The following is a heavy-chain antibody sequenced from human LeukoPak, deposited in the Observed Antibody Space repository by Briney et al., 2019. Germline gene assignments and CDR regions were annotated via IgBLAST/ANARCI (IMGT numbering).Heavy chain of an antibody. CDR1: GVSMSRYF. CDR3: AGFLLVSVPHDTIDL. J-gene: IGHJ3*01. D-gene: IGHD2/OR15-2a*01. V-gene: IGHV4-4*07. Sequence: SETLSLTCTISGVSMSRYFWTWIRQPPGEGLEWIGRISTSGTTNYNPSLKSRVTMSLDTSKNQLSLRLTSVTTADTALYYCAGFLLVSVPHDTIDLWGQGTMVTVSS. CDR2: ISTSGTT.